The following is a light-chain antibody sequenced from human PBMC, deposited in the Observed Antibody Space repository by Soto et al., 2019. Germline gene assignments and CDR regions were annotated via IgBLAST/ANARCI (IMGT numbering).Light chain of an antibody. CDR3: QQYDSSPPT. J-gene: IGKJ4*01. CDR1: HSVSSTY. Sequence: VLTQSPGTLSLSPGERATLSCRASHSVSSTYLAWYQQKPGQAPRLLIYGASSRATDIPDRFSGSGSGTDFTLTISRLEPEDFAVYYCQQYDSSPPTFGGGTKVEI. CDR2: GAS. V-gene: IGKV3-20*01.